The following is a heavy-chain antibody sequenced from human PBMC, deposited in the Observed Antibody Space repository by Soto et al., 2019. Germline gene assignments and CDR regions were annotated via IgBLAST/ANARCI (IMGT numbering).Heavy chain of an antibody. V-gene: IGHV1-18*01. J-gene: IGHJ4*02. CDR3: ARFSERPHYYDSSMVPIVDY. Sequence: QVQLVQSGAEVKKPGASVKVSCKASGYTFTSYGISWVRQAPGQGLEWMGWISAYNGNTNYAQKLQGRGTMTTDTSTSTAYMEPRSLRSDDTAVYYCARFSERPHYYDSSMVPIVDYWGQGTLVTVSS. CDR1: GYTFTSYG. CDR2: ISAYNGNT. D-gene: IGHD3-22*01.